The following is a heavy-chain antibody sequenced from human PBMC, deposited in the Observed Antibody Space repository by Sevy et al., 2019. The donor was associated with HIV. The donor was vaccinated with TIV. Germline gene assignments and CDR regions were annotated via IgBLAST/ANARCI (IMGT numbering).Heavy chain of an antibody. D-gene: IGHD3-22*01. J-gene: IGHJ4*02. CDR1: GFSFSSYW. V-gene: IGHV3-7*03. CDR3: ARGNSGSFDY. CDR2: IKHDESEK. Sequence: GGSLRLSCAASGFSFSSYWMHWVRRAPGKGLEWVANIKHDESEKYYAASVKGRFTISRDNAKNSVYLQMNSLRPEDTAIYYCARGNSGSFDYWDQGTLVTVSS.